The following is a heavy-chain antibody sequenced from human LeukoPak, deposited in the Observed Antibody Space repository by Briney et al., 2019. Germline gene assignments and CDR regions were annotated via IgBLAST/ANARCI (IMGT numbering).Heavy chain of an antibody. CDR1: GYGFTSYW. J-gene: IGHJ4*02. V-gene: IGHV5-51*01. Sequence: GESLKISCKGSGYGFTSYWIAWVRQMPGKGLEWMGIIYPGDSDTRYSPSFQGQVTISADKSIGTAYLQWSSLKASDTAMYYCATPYPREYCSSTTCYFNYWGQGTLVTVSS. D-gene: IGHD2-2*01. CDR2: IYPGDSDT. CDR3: ATPYPREYCSSTTCYFNY.